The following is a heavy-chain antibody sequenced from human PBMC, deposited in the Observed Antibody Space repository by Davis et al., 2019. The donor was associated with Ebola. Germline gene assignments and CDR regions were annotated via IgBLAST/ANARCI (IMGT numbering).Heavy chain of an antibody. V-gene: IGHV3-48*01. J-gene: IGHJ4*02. CDR2: ISSSSSTI. Sequence: GESLKISCAASGFTFSSYSMNWVRQAPGKGLEWVSYISSSSSTIYYADSVKGRFTISRDNAKNSLYLQMNSLRAEDTAVYYCAKEGDIVVVVAVLFDYWGQGTLVTVSS. CDR3: AKEGDIVVVVAVLFDY. CDR1: GFTFSSYS. D-gene: IGHD2-15*01.